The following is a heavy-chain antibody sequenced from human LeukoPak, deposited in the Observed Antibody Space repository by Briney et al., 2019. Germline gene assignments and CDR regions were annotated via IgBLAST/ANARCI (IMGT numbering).Heavy chain of an antibody. Sequence: GGSLRLSCAASGSILGDHYMDWVRQAPGKGLQWVGRTRNKANSYTTEYAASVKGRFTISRDDSKNSLYLQMNSLNTDDAAMYYCARGKAGTGVFYFDCWGRGTLVTVSS. CDR2: TRNKANSYTT. J-gene: IGHJ4*02. CDR3: ARGKAGTGVFYFDC. CDR1: GSILGDHY. D-gene: IGHD1-1*01. V-gene: IGHV3-72*01.